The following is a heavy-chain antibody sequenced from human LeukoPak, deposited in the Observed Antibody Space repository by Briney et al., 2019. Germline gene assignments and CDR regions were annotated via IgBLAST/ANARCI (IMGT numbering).Heavy chain of an antibody. J-gene: IGHJ4*02. Sequence: SGGSLRLSCAASGFTFSSYWMHWVRQAPGKGLMWVSRINSDGSITNYADSVKGRFTISRDNAKNTLYLQMNSPRAEDTAVYYCAREDWYLDYWGQGTPVTVST. CDR3: AREDWYLDY. V-gene: IGHV3-74*01. CDR2: INSDGSIT. CDR1: GFTFSSYW. D-gene: IGHD3/OR15-3a*01.